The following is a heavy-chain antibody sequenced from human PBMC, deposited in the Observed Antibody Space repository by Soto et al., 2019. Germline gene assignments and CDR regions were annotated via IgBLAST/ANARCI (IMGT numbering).Heavy chain of an antibody. CDR3: ARSGG. Sequence: QVQLVESGGGVVQPGRSLRLSCVASGFPFSSYGMHWVRQAPGKGLEWVAVIWYDGSNKYYADSVKGRFTISRDNSKNMLYLQMNSLRAEDTAVYYCARSGGWGQGTLVTVSS. CDR1: GFPFSSYG. J-gene: IGHJ4*02. CDR2: IWYDGSNK. V-gene: IGHV3-33*01. D-gene: IGHD6-19*01.